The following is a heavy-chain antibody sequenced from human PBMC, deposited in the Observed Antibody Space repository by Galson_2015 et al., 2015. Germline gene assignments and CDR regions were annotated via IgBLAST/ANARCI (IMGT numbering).Heavy chain of an antibody. CDR3: ATSNADVYCSGGSCYLDS. V-gene: IGHV1-69*13. Sequence: SVKVSCKASGGTFSISAISWVRQAPGQRLEWMGGLLPIYGTPNYAQKFQGRVTITADESTSTAYMELSSLTSEDTAVFYCATSNADVYCSGGSCYLDSWGQGTLVTVSS. CDR2: LLPIYGTP. D-gene: IGHD2-15*01. CDR1: GGTFSISA. J-gene: IGHJ4*02.